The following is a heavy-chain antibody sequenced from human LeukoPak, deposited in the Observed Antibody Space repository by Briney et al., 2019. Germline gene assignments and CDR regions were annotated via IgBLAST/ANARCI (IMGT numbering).Heavy chain of an antibody. J-gene: IGHJ4*02. CDR2: IFYSGST. Sequence: PSETLSLTCTVSGGSISSYYWSWIRQPPGKGLEWIGYIFYSGSTNCNPSLKSRVTISVDTSKNQVSLKLRSVTAADTAVYYCARTNPSFDYWGQGTLVTVSS. V-gene: IGHV4-59*08. CDR1: GGSISSYY. CDR3: ARTNPSFDY.